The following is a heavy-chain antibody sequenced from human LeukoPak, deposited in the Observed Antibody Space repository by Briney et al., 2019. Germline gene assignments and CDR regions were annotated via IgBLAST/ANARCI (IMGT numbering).Heavy chain of an antibody. D-gene: IGHD1-26*01. J-gene: IGHJ5*02. Sequence: SETLSLTCAVYGGSFSGYYWSWIRQPPGKGLEWIGEINHSGSTNYNPSLKSRGTISVETSKNQFSLMLSSVTAADTAVYYCARAGLSYSGSHNYNWFDPWGQGTLVTVSS. CDR2: INHSGST. CDR1: GGSFSGYY. CDR3: ARAGLSYSGSHNYNWFDP. V-gene: IGHV4-34*01.